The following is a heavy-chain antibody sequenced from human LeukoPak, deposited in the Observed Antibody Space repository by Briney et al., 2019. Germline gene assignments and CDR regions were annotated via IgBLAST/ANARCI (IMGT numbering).Heavy chain of an antibody. J-gene: IGHJ4*02. CDR3: TTGPDNSGY. Sequence: PGGSLRLSCAVSGLTFSNAWMSWVRQAPGKGLEWVGRIKSTTVDGTPEYAAPVKGRFTISRDDSKNTVYLQMHSLRSEDTAVYDCTTGPDNSGYWGQGTLVTVSS. CDR2: IKSTTVDGTP. D-gene: IGHD4-23*01. CDR1: GLTFSNAW. V-gene: IGHV3-15*01.